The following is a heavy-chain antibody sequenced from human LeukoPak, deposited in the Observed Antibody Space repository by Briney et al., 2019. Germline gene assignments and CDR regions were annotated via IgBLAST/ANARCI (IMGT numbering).Heavy chain of an antibody. Sequence: GGSLRLSCSASGXTFSSYAMHWVRQAPGKGLEYVSAISSNGGSTYYADSVKGRFTISRDNSKNTLYLQMSSLRAEDTAVYYCVKHVVTMVRGVDAFDIWGQGTMVTVSS. CDR1: GXTFSSYA. J-gene: IGHJ3*02. V-gene: IGHV3-64D*06. CDR3: VKHVVTMVRGVDAFDI. D-gene: IGHD3-10*01. CDR2: ISSNGGST.